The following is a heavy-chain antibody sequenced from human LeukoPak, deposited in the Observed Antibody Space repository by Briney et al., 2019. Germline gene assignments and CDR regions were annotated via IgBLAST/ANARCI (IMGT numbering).Heavy chain of an antibody. CDR1: GFTFSSYG. CDR3: AKTQGYYDC. D-gene: IGHD3-22*01. J-gene: IGHJ4*02. Sequence: GGSLRLSCAASGFTFSSYGMNWARQAPGKGLEWVSGIGVGGTTYYADSVKGRFTISRDTSKSTLSLQMNSLRAEDTAVYYCAKTQGYYDCWGQGTLVTVSS. V-gene: IGHV3-23*01. CDR2: IGVGGTT.